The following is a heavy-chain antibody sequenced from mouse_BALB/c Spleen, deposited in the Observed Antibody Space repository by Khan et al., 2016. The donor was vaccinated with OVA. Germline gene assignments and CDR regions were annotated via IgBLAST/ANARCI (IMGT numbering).Heavy chain of an antibody. D-gene: IGHD1-2*01. CDR1: GFTFRNYA. J-gene: IGHJ2*01. CDR2: ISSGGST. Sequence: EVELVESGGGLVKPGGSLKLSCTASGFTFRNYAMSWVRQTPGKRLEWVASISSGGSTNYPDRVMGRFTICSDNARNLLYLQMNSLRSEDTAMYYCARANDYFDYWGQGTTLTVSS. V-gene: IGHV5-6-5*01. CDR3: ARANDYFDY.